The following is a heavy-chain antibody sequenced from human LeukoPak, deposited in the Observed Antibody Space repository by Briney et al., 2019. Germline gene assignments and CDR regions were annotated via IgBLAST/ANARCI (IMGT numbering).Heavy chain of an antibody. CDR1: GNTFTDLS. D-gene: IGHD2/OR15-2a*01. J-gene: IGHJ4*02. V-gene: IGHV1-24*01. CDR2: FDPEDVET. Sequence: ASVKVSCKVSGNTFTDLSMNWVRQAPGKGLEWMGGFDPEDVETIYAQKFQGRVTMTEDTSTATAYMELSSLRPDDTAVYYCATDFYRGHQFDYWGQGTLVTVSS. CDR3: ATDFYRGHQFDY.